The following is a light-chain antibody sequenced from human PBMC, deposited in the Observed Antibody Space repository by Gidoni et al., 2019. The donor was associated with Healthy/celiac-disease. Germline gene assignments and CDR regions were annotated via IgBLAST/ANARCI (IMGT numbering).Light chain of an antibody. V-gene: IGKV3-15*01. CDR2: GAS. CDR3: QQYNNWPPLT. CDR1: QSVSSN. J-gene: IGKJ4*01. Sequence: EIVMTHSPATLSVSPGERATLSCRASQSVSSNLAWYQQKPGQAPRLLIYGASTRATGIPARLSGSGSGKEFTLTISSLQSEDFAVYYCQQYNNWPPLTFGGGTKVEIK.